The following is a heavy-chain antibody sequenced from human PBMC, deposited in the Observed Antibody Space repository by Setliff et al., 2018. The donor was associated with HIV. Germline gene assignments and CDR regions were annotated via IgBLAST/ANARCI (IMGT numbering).Heavy chain of an antibody. Sequence: SETLSLTCTVSGGSISTYYWSWIRQPPGKDLEWIGYIYYTGTTNYNPSLKSRVTISVDTSKDHFSLKLSSVTAADTAVYYCARGGRGSGAGFDPWGQGTLVTVSS. J-gene: IGHJ5*02. CDR2: IYYTGTT. V-gene: IGHV4-59*01. D-gene: IGHD3-10*01. CDR3: ARGGRGSGAGFDP. CDR1: GGSISTYY.